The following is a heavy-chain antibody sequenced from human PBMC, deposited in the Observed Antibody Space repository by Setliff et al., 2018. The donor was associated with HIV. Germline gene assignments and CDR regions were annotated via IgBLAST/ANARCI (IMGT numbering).Heavy chain of an antibody. CDR3: ARMQAYYNFWRSTYYFDY. J-gene: IGHJ4*02. CDR1: GYPFTSYG. V-gene: IGHV1-18*01. D-gene: IGHD3-3*01. Sequence: ASVKVSCKASGYPFTSYGICWVRQAPGHGLEWMGYISPYNGDAYYAEKFQGRVTMTTDISTTAVSMELTNLRSDDTAVYFCARMQAYYNFWRSTYYFDYWGQGIPVTVSS. CDR2: ISPYNGDA.